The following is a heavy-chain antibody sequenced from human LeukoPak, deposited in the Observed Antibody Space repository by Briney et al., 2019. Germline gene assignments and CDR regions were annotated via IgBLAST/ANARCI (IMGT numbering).Heavy chain of an antibody. J-gene: IGHJ4*02. CDR3: ARADSGWIDY. D-gene: IGHD6-19*01. CDR2: KYYRSKWYK. V-gene: IGHV6-1*01. CDR1: GDSVSSNSAA. Sequence: SQTLSLTCAISGDSVSSNSAAWNWIRQSPSRGLEWLGRKYYRSKWYKEYTASVKSRITINPDTSKNQFSLQLNSVTPEDTAVYYCARADSGWIDYWGQGTLVTVSS.